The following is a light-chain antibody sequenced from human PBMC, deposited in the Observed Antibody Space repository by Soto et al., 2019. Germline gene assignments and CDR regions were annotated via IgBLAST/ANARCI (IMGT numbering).Light chain of an antibody. V-gene: IGKV3-20*01. CDR2: GSS. CDR3: HQYYSSIT. J-gene: IGKJ4*01. CDR1: QDVDSNF. Sequence: EIVLTQSPGTLSLSPGERATLSCRASQDVDSNFLAWYQQRPGQAPRLLLYGSSRRATGIPDRFSGSGSGTDFTLTISRVGPEDIAVYFCHQYYSSITFGGGTKVEVK.